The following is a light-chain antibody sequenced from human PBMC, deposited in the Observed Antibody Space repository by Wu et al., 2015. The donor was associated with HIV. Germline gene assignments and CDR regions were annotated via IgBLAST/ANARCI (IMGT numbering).Light chain of an antibody. Sequence: DMQMTQSPSTLSASVGDRVTITCRASQTINTWLAWYHQKPGKAPKLLIYKASTLESGVPSRFSGSGSGTEFTLTITSLQPDDFATYYCQQYVRYWTFGQGTKVE. V-gene: IGKV1-5*03. CDR3: QQYVRYWT. J-gene: IGKJ1*01. CDR1: QTINTW. CDR2: KAS.